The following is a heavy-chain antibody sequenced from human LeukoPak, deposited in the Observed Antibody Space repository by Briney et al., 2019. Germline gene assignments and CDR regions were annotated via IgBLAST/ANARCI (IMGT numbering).Heavy chain of an antibody. V-gene: IGHV3-23*01. CDR1: GFTFSTYA. CDR2: ICGSGGST. CDR3: AKLAREYCSSTSCLNWFDP. J-gene: IGHJ5*02. Sequence: AGGSLRLSCAASGFTFSTYAMTWVPQAPGKGPEWVSAICGSGGSTYYADSVKGLFTISRDNSKNTLYLQMNSLRAEDAALYYCAKLAREYCSSTSCLNWFDPWGQGTLVTVSS. D-gene: IGHD2-2*01.